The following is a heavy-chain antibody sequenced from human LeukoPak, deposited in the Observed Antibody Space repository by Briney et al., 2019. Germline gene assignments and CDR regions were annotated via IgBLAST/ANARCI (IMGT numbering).Heavy chain of an antibody. CDR2: IYYSGST. D-gene: IGHD3-22*01. CDR3: ARGRDYYDSSGYWYYYYYGMDV. V-gene: IGHV4-39*07. J-gene: IGHJ6*02. CDR1: GGSISSYY. Sequence: PSETLSLTCTVSGGSISSYYWGWIRQPPGKGLEWIGSIYYSGSTYYNPSLKSRVTISVDTSKNQFSLKLSSVTAADTAVYYCARGRDYYDSSGYWYYYYYGMDVWGQGTTVTVSS.